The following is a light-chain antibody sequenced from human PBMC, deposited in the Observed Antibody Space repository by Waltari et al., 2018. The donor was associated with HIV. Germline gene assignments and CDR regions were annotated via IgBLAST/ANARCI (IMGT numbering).Light chain of an antibody. V-gene: IGKV1-39*01. J-gene: IGKJ1*01. CDR3: QQSYSTSWT. Sequence: DIQMTQSPSSLSASIGDRVTITCRASQSISSYLHWYQHKPGRAPSLLIYAASTLQSGAPSRFSGSGSDTDFTHTISNLQPEDFAIYDCQQSYSTSWTFGQGTKVEIK. CDR1: QSISSY. CDR2: AAS.